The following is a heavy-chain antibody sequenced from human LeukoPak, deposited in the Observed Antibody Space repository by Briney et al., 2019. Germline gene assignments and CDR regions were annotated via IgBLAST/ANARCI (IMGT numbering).Heavy chain of an antibody. D-gene: IGHD3-10*01. V-gene: IGHV3-30*02. CDR2: IRYDGSNK. J-gene: IGHJ4*02. Sequence: PGGSLRLSCAASGFTFSSYGMHWVRQAPGKGLEWVAFIRYDGSNKYYADSVKGRFTISRDNSKNTLYLQMNSLRAEDTAVYYCAKMWGCYGSGSYYNERVRGFCSDYWGQGTLVTVSS. CDR1: GFTFSSYG. CDR3: AKMWGCYGSGSYYNERVRGFCSDY.